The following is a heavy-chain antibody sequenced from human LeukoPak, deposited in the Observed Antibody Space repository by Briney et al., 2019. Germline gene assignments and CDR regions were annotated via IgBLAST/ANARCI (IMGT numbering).Heavy chain of an antibody. CDR1: GFALSSHW. J-gene: IGHJ6*02. V-gene: IGHV3-7*03. CDR2: VNRDGSES. CDR3: ARNNGMDV. Sequence: GSLRLSCAASGFALSSHWMTWVRQDPGRGPEWVANVNRDGSESYYLDSVKGRFTISKDNAKNSLYLQMNSLRAEDTALYHCARNNGMDVWGQGTTVIVSS.